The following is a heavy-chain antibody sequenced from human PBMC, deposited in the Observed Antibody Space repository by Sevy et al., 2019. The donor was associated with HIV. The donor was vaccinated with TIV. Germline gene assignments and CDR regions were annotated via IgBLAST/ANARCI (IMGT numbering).Heavy chain of an antibody. Sequence: SETLSLTCTVSGGSIGSGGFYWTWIRQRPGKGLEWIGYIYDSGTTSYNSSLRSRLIISIDTSKNQFSLRLRSVTAADTAVYYCATGLLGMEWYTYVMDVWGQGTTVTVSS. CDR1: GGSIGSGGFY. CDR3: ATGLLGMEWYTYVMDV. J-gene: IGHJ6*02. D-gene: IGHD1-1*01. V-gene: IGHV4-31*03. CDR2: IYDSGTT.